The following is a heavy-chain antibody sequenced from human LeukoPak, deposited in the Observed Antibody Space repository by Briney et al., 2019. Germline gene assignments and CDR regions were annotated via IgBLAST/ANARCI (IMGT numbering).Heavy chain of an antibody. Sequence: GGSLRLSCAASGFTVGSNYMSWVRQAPGKGLEWVSGIHSGDSTYYADSVKGRITISRDNSKNMLYLQMNSLRAEDTAVYHCARASGGYYDSSGSFDYWGQGTLVTVSS. J-gene: IGHJ4*02. CDR3: ARASGGYYDSSGSFDY. CDR1: GFTVGSNY. CDR2: IHSGDST. D-gene: IGHD3-22*01. V-gene: IGHV3-53*01.